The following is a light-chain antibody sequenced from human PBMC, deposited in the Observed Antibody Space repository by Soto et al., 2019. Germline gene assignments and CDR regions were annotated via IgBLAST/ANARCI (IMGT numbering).Light chain of an antibody. J-gene: IGKJ5*01. CDR2: AAS. CDR3: QQSYSTPIT. CDR1: QSISSY. V-gene: IGKV1-39*01. Sequence: LPMTPPPSCPCPSLRDQVTITWRARQSISSYLNWYQQKPGKAPKLLIYAASSLQSGVPSRFSGSGSGTDFTLTISSLQPEDFATYYCQQSYSTPITFGQGTRLEIK.